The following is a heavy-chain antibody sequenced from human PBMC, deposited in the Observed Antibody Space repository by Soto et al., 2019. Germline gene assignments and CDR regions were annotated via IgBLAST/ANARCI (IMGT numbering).Heavy chain of an antibody. V-gene: IGHV3-15*01. Sequence: SLRLSCAPSESTLSNVWTSWVRQAPGKGLEWVGRVKRQIDGATTDYAAPVKGRFTISRDDSKNSVYLQMNSLRTEDTAVYYCTTDPIRDYWGLGTLVTVSS. J-gene: IGHJ4*02. CDR3: TTDPIRDY. CDR1: ESTLSNVW. CDR2: VKRQIDGATT. D-gene: IGHD2-21*01.